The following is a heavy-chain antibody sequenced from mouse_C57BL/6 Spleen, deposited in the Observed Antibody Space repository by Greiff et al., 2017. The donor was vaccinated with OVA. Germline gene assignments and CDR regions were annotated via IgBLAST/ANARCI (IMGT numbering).Heavy chain of an antibody. D-gene: IGHD4-1*01. CDR2: ISSGGYYI. Sequence: EVHLVESGEGLVKPGGSLKLSCAASGFTFSSYAMSWVRQTPEKRLEWVAYISSGGYYIYYADTVKGRFTISRDNARNTLYLQMSSLKSEDTAMYYCTRDDLLTPFAYWGQGTLVTVSA. V-gene: IGHV5-9-1*02. J-gene: IGHJ3*01. CDR1: GFTFSSYA. CDR3: TRDDLLTPFAY.